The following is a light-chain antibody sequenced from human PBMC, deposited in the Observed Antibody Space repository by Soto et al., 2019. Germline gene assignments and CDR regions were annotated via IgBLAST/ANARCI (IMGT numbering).Light chain of an antibody. V-gene: IGKV3-20*01. Sequence: EIVLTQSPGTQSLSPGERATLTCRASQSVTSSYLAWYQQRPGQAPRLLMYGASSRATGIPDRFSGSGSGTDFTLTISRLEPEDFAVYYCQQYGSSPLTFGPGTKVDI. CDR3: QQYGSSPLT. CDR1: QSVTSSY. CDR2: GAS. J-gene: IGKJ3*01.